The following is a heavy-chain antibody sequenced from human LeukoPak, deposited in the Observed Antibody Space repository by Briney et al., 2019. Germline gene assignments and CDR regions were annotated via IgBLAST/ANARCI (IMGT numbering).Heavy chain of an antibody. Sequence: KPSETLSLTCTVSGGSISNIIYYWGWIRQPPGKGLEWIGSIYYSGNTYYNSSLQSRVTISIDTSKNQFSLKLTSVIAADTAMYYCARSPDDNDDYATGNWFDPWGQGTLVTVSS. CDR3: ARSPDDNDDYATGNWFDP. CDR2: IYYSGNT. CDR1: GGSISNIIYY. V-gene: IGHV4-39*01. J-gene: IGHJ5*02. D-gene: IGHD4-17*01.